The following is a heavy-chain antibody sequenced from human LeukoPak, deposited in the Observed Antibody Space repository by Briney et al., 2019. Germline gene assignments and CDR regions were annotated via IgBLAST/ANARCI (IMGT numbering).Heavy chain of an antibody. CDR2: VSFGSTYT. J-gene: IGHJ3*02. CDR1: GFSFSDYY. V-gene: IGHV3-11*03. Sequence: GGSLTLSCAASGFSFSDYYMCWIRQAPATGMEWASYVSFGSTYTNYADSVKGRFTISRDNAKNSLYLQMNSLRAEDTAVYYCARNYAFDIWGQGTMVTVSS. CDR3: ARNYAFDI.